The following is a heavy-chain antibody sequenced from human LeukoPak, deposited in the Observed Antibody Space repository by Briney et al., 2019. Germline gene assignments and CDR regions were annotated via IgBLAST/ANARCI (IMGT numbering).Heavy chain of an antibody. CDR3: AKHKGSGSYYLYSFDY. J-gene: IGHJ4*02. V-gene: IGHV3-23*01. CDR1: GFTLSTYA. D-gene: IGHD3-10*01. Sequence: PGGSLRLSCAASGFTLSTYAMSWVRQAPGKGLEWVSSISGSGGFTYYADSVKGRFTISRDNSKNTLYLQMNSLRAEDTAVYYCAKHKGSGSYYLYSFDYWGQGTLVTVSS. CDR2: ISGSGGFT.